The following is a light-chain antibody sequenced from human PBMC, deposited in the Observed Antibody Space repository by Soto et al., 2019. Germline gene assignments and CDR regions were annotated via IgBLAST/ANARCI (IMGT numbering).Light chain of an antibody. CDR1: QSVLYSSNNKNY. CDR3: QQYYSTPPA. J-gene: IGKJ1*01. Sequence: DIVMTQSPDSLAVSLGERATINCKSSQSVLYSSNNKNYLAWYQQKPGQPPKLLIYWASTRESGVPDRFSGSGSGTDFTLTIRSLQAEDVAVYYCQQYYSTPPAFGQGNKVEIK. V-gene: IGKV4-1*01. CDR2: WAS.